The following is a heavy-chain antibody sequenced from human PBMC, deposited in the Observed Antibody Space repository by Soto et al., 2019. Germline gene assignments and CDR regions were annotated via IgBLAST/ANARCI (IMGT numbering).Heavy chain of an antibody. Sequence: QVQLQESGPGLVKPSQTLSLTCTVSGGSISSGGYYWSWIRQHPGKGLEWIGYVYYSGSTYYNPSLQSRVTISVDTSKNQFSLKLSSVTAADTAVYYCARSPHVLPYGMDVWGQGTTVTVSS. CDR2: VYYSGST. V-gene: IGHV4-31*03. D-gene: IGHD6-6*01. CDR1: GGSISSGGYY. J-gene: IGHJ6*02. CDR3: ARSPHVLPYGMDV.